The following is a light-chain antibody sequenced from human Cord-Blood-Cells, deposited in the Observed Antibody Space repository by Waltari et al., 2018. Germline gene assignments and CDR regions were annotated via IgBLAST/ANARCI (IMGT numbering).Light chain of an antibody. CDR3: SSYTSSSTYV. CDR2: DVS. J-gene: IGLJ1*01. CDR1: SSEVGGYNY. V-gene: IGLV2-14*01. Sequence: QSALTQPASVSGSPEQSITISCTGTSSEVGGYNYVSWYQQHPGKAPKLMIYDVSNRPSGVSNRFSGSKSGNTASLTISGLQAEDEADYYCSSYTSSSTYVFGTGTKVTVL.